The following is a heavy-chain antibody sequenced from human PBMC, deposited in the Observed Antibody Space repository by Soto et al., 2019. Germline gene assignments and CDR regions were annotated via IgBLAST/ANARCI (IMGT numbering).Heavy chain of an antibody. CDR2: ISYDGSNK. V-gene: IGHV3-30-3*01. CDR1: GFTFSSYA. CDR3: ARDMVAATPLASYYYYYGMDV. D-gene: IGHD2-15*01. J-gene: IGHJ6*02. Sequence: GGSLRLSCAASGFTFSSYAMHWVRQAPGKGLEWVAVISYDGSNKYYADSVKGRFTTSRDNSKNTLYLQMNSLRAEDTAVYYCARDMVAATPLASYYYYYGMDVWGQGTTVTVSS.